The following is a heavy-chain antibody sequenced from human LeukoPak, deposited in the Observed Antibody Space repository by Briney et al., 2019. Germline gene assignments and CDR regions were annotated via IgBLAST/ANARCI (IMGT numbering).Heavy chain of an antibody. V-gene: IGHV3-30*02. CDR2: IRYDGSNK. Sequence: GGSLRLSCAASGFTFSSYGMHWVRQAPGKGLEWVAFIRYDGSNKYYADSVKGRFTISRDNSKNTLYLQMNSLRAEDTAVYYCAKDGLVPAAPGWFDPWGQGTLVTVSP. CDR3: AKDGLVPAAPGWFDP. CDR1: GFTFSSYG. D-gene: IGHD2-2*01. J-gene: IGHJ5*02.